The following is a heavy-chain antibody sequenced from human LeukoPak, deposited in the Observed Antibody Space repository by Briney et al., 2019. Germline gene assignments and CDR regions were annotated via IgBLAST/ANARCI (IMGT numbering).Heavy chain of an antibody. J-gene: IGHJ4*02. CDR3: AKDSGGYCSGGSCYGNDY. CDR2: IRYDGSNK. CDR1: GFTFSSYG. Sequence: GGSLRLSXAASGFTFSSYGMHWVCQAPGKGLEWVAFIRYDGSNKYYADSVKGRFTISRDNSKKTLYLQMNSLRAEETAVYYCAKDSGGYCSGGSCYGNDYWGQGTLVTVSS. D-gene: IGHD2-15*01. V-gene: IGHV3-30*02.